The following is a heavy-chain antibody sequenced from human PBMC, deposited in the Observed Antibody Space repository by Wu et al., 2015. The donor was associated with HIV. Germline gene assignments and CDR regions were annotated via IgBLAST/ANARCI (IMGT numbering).Heavy chain of an antibody. Sequence: HLVQSGAEVKKPGASVKVSCKVSGYTLTKLPMHWVRQVPGKGLEWMGGFDFKYGNTNYAQKFQGRVTMTRDTSTSTVYMELSSLRSEDTAVYYCARDSLRSSTWYPIDYWGQGTLVTVSS. CDR1: GYTLTKLP. CDR3: ARDSLRSSTWYPIDY. CDR2: FDFKYGNT. V-gene: IGHV1-24*01. D-gene: IGHD6-13*01. J-gene: IGHJ4*02.